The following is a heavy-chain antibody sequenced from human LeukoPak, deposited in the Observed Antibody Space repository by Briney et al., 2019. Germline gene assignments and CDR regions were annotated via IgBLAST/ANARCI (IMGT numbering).Heavy chain of an antibody. D-gene: IGHD2-8*02. V-gene: IGHV4-61*02. CDR2: IYTDGRT. CDR1: GGSISSGGYY. CDR3: ASLLVPGNFDY. J-gene: IGHJ4*02. Sequence: SETLSLTCSVSGGSISSGGYYWNWIRQPAGKGLEWIGRIYTDGRTTFNPSLHSPVTISMDTSKNEFSLRVTSVTAADTAVYYCASLLVPGNFDYWGQGTLVTVSP.